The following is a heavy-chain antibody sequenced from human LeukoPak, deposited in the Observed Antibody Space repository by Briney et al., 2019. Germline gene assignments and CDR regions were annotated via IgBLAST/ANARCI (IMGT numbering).Heavy chain of an antibody. CDR3: ARAAYGSGSYYTTDY. CDR2: INPNSGGT. J-gene: IGHJ4*02. V-gene: IGHV1-2*04. D-gene: IGHD3-10*01. CDR1: GYTFTGYY. Sequence: ASVKVSCKASGYTFTGYYMHWVRQAPGQGLEWMGWINPNSGGTNYAQKFQGWVTLTRDTSISTAYMELSRLRSDDTAVYYCARAAYGSGSYYTTDYWGQGTLVTVSS.